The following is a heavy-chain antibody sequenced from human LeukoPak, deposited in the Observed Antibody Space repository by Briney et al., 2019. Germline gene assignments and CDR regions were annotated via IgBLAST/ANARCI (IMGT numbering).Heavy chain of an antibody. CDR1: GFTFSSYG. V-gene: IGHV3-33*06. D-gene: IGHD5-18*01. CDR2: IWYDGSNK. Sequence: GGSLRLSCAASGFTFSSYGMHWVRQAPGKGLEWVAVIWYDGSNKYYADSVKGRFTISRDNAKESLYLQMNSLRAEDTAVYYCAKWRTGDSYGYEYWGQGTLVTVSS. J-gene: IGHJ4*02. CDR3: AKWRTGDSYGYEY.